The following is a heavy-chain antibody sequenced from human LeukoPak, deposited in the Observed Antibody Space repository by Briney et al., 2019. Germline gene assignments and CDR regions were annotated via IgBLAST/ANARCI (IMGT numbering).Heavy chain of an antibody. CDR1: EFMFSTYW. CDR2: IGPSGSST. D-gene: IGHD2-2*01. V-gene: IGHV3-23*01. CDR3: AKDRSYASFED. Sequence: PGGSLRLSCVASEFMFSTYWMSWVRQAPGKGLEWVSGIGPSGSSTYYADSVKGRFTISRDNSKNTMYVQMNSLRAEDTAVYYCAKDRSYASFEDWGQGTLVTVSS. J-gene: IGHJ4*02.